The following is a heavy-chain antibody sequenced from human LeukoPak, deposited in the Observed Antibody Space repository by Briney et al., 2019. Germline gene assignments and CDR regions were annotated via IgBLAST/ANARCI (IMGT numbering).Heavy chain of an antibody. J-gene: IGHJ4*02. CDR2: IYHSGST. CDR3: ARESYYDFWSGYDY. D-gene: IGHD3-3*01. CDR1: GGSISSGGYY. V-gene: IGHV4-31*03. Sequence: SETLSLTCTVSGGSISSGGYYWSWIRQHPGKGLEWIGYIYHSGSTYYNPSLKSRVTISVDRSKNQFSLKLSSVTAADTAVYYCARESYYDFWSGYDYWGQGTLVAVSS.